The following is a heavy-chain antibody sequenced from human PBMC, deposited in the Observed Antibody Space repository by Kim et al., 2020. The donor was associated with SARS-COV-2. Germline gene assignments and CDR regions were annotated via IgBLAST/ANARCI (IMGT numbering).Heavy chain of an antibody. D-gene: IGHD1-26*01. CDR3: ARLNRGAYRYYFDY. V-gene: IGHV4-39*01. Sequence: SETLSLICSVSGQSIKTNSFFWGWIRQPPGKGLEWIGTIYYAGSTYFNPSLKSRVTISVDTSKNQFSLNLSSVTATDTAVYYCARLNRGAYRYYFDYWGPGAQVTVSS. CDR2: IYYAGST. J-gene: IGHJ4*01. CDR1: GQSIKTNSFF.